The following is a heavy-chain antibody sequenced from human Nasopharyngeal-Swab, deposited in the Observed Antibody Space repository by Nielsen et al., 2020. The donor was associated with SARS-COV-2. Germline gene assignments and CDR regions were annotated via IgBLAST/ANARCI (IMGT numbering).Heavy chain of an antibody. J-gene: IGHJ6*02. V-gene: IGHV3-23*01. D-gene: IGHD5-12*01. CDR2: ISDSDHTT. CDR1: GFTFRSYA. CDR3: AKDRDSGDDSDDYYHYYGMDV. Sequence: GGSLRLSCAASGFTFRSYAISWVRQAPGKGLEWVSVISDSDHTTYYADSVKGRFTISRDNSKNTVNLQMNSLRVEDTAIYYCAKDRDSGDDSDDYYHYYGMDVWGQGTTVTVFS.